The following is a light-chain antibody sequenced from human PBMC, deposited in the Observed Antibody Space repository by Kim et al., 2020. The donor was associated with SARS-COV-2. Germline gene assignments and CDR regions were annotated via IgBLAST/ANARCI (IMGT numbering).Light chain of an antibody. J-gene: IGKJ2*02. CDR1: QSVASNY. CDR3: QQYGTSPCT. V-gene: IGKV3-20*01. CDR2: DAS. Sequence: LSPGETAPPSCRASQSVASNYLAWYQQKPGQAPRLLIFDASTRATGISDRFSGSGSGTDFSLTISRLEPEDFAVYYCQQYGTSPCTFGQGTKLEI.